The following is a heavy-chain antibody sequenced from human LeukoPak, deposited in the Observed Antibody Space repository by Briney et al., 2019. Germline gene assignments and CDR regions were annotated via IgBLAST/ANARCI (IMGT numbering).Heavy chain of an antibody. CDR2: INHSGST. D-gene: IGHD3-22*01. Sequence: SETLSLTCAVSGGSFTGYYWSWIRQPPAKGLEWIGEINHSGSTNYNPSLKSRVTISVDTSKNQFSLKLSSVTAADTAVYYCARGRVNGRHYYDSSGYYYRAFDIWGQETMGTVSS. CDR1: GGSFTGYY. V-gene: IGHV4-34*01. J-gene: IGHJ3*02. CDR3: ARGRVNGRHYYDSSGYYYRAFDI.